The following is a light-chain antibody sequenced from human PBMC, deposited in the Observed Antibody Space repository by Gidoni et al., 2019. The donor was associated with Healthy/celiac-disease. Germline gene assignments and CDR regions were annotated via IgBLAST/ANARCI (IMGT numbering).Light chain of an antibody. J-gene: IGKJ5*01. Sequence: EIVMTQSPATLSVSPGERATLSCRASQSVSSNLAWYQQKPGQAPRLLIYGASTRATGIPARFSGSGSGTEFTLTISSLQSEDFAVYYCQQYNNWPPTITFXQGTRLEIK. CDR3: QQYNNWPPTIT. CDR1: QSVSSN. CDR2: GAS. V-gene: IGKV3-15*01.